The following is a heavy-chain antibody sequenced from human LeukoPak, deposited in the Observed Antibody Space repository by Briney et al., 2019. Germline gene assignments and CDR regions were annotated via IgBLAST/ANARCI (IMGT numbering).Heavy chain of an antibody. Sequence: SETLSLTCTFCCGGSISSYYWVWLPPPAGKGLEYIGRIYTSGSTNYNPSLRSRVTMSVDTSTNQFSLKVTSVTAANTAVYYCARGSRIIRGVTWDSWGQGTLVSVSS. V-gene: IGHV4-4*07. D-gene: IGHD3-10*01. J-gene: IGHJ4*02. CDR1: CGGSISSYY. CDR2: IYTSGST. CDR3: ARGSRIIRGVTWDS.